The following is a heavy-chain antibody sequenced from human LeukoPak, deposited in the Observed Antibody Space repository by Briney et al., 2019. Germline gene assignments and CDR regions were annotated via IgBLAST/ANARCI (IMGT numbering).Heavy chain of an antibody. V-gene: IGHV3-30*02. CDR2: IRYDGSNK. Sequence: GGSLRLSCAASGFTFSSYGMHWVRQAPGKGLEWVAVIRYDGSNKYYADSVKGRFTISRDNFKNTLYLQMNSLRAEDTAVYYCAKDATTYSSSWSFDYWGQGTLVNVSS. D-gene: IGHD6-13*01. CDR1: GFTFSSYG. J-gene: IGHJ4*02. CDR3: AKDATTYSSSWSFDY.